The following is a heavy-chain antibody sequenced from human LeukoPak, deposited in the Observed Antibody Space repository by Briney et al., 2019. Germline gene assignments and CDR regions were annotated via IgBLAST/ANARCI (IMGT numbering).Heavy chain of an antibody. CDR1: GGTFSSYA. CDR2: VIPIFGTA. Sequence: SVKVSCKASGGTFSSYAISWVRQAPGQVLEWMGGVIPIFGTANYAQKFQGRVTITADESTSTAYMELSSLRSEDTAVYYCARDSPYYYDSSGYAFDYWGQGTLVTVSS. D-gene: IGHD3-22*01. V-gene: IGHV1-69*13. CDR3: ARDSPYYYDSSGYAFDY. J-gene: IGHJ4*02.